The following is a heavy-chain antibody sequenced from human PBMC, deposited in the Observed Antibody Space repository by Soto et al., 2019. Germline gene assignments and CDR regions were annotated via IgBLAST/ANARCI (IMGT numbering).Heavy chain of an antibody. CDR2: MYYTGTT. CDR1: GASLNSSSYF. D-gene: IGHD2-21*01. Sequence: QLRLQESGPGLVKPSETLTLTCSVSGASLNSSSYFWRWIRQPPWKALEFIGSMYYTGTTHYNPSVKSRVTLSSDRSKNQFSLRVNSVTAADTAVYHCGRLLEGATLDMGFDSWGQGILVTVSS. V-gene: IGHV4-39*01. CDR3: GRLLEGATLDMGFDS. J-gene: IGHJ4*02.